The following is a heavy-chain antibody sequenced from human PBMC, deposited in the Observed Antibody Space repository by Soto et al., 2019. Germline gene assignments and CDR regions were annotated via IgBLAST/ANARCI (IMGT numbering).Heavy chain of an antibody. Sequence: SETLSLTCTVSGGSISSYYWSWIRQPPGKGLEWIGYIYYSGSTNYNPSLKSRVTISVDTSKNQFSLKLSSVTAADTAVYYCARGWGAARPIDYWGQGTLVTVSS. J-gene: IGHJ4*02. V-gene: IGHV4-59*01. D-gene: IGHD6-6*01. CDR3: ARGWGAARPIDY. CDR1: GGSISSYY. CDR2: IYYSGST.